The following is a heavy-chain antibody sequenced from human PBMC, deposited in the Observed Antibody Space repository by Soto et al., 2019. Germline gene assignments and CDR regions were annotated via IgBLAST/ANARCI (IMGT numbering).Heavy chain of an antibody. V-gene: IGHV3-21*01. J-gene: IGHJ4*02. D-gene: IGHD3-22*01. CDR1: GFTFSSYS. Sequence: GGSLRLSCAASGFTFSSYSMNWVRQAPGKGLEWVSSISSSSSYIYYADSVKGRFTISRDNAKNSLYLQMNSLRAEDTAVYYCARSSPQYYYDSSGYYSYFDYWGQGTLVTVSS. CDR2: ISSSSSYI. CDR3: ARSSPQYYYDSSGYYSYFDY.